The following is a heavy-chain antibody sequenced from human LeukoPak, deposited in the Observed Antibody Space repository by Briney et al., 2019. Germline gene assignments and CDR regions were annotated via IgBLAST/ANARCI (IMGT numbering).Heavy chain of an antibody. D-gene: IGHD4-17*01. CDR2: INHSGST. CDR1: GGSFSGYY. CDR3: ALRQLAYYFDY. Sequence: SETLSLTCAVYGGSFSGYYWSWIRQPPGKGLEWIGEINHSGSTNYNPSLKSRVTISVDTSKNQFSLKLSSVTAADTAVYYCALRQLAYYFDYWGQGTLVTVSS. J-gene: IGHJ4*02. V-gene: IGHV4-34*01.